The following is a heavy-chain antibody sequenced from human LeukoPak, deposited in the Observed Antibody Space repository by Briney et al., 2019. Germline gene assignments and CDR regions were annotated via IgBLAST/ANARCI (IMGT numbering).Heavy chain of an antibody. CDR3: ARHGGESIMAMILHAFDI. CDR1: GGSVSSYS. V-gene: IGHV4-59*08. D-gene: IGHD5-12*01. Sequence: SEPLSLTCTVSGGSVSSYSWSWIRQPPGKGLEWIGSIYYTGSTNYNPSLKSRVTMSVDTSKNQFSLRLSSVTAADTAVYYCARHGGESIMAMILHAFDIWGQGTMVTVSS. J-gene: IGHJ3*02. CDR2: IYYTGST.